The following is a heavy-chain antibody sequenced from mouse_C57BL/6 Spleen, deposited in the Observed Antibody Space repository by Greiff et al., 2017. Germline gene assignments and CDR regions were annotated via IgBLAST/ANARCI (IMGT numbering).Heavy chain of an antibody. D-gene: IGHD1-1*01. Sequence: QVQLQQPGAELVRPRSSVKLSCKASGYTFTSYWMHWVKQRPIQGLEWIGNIDPSDSETHYNQKFKDKATLTVDKSSSTAYMQLSSLTSEDSAVYYCATDHTGRFAYWGQGTLVTVSA. J-gene: IGHJ3*01. V-gene: IGHV1-52*01. CDR3: ATDHTGRFAY. CDR2: IDPSDSET. CDR1: GYTFTSYW.